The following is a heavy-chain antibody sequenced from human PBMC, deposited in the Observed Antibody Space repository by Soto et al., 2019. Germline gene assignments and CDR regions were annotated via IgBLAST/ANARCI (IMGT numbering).Heavy chain of an antibody. CDR3: ARHRNSYALNSSDP. CDR1: GGSISTYY. CDR2: IYYSGST. D-gene: IGHD5-18*01. J-gene: IGHJ5*02. V-gene: IGHV4-59*08. Sequence: SETLSLTCTVSGGSISTYYWNWIRQPPGKGLEWIGDIYYSGSTNYNPSLKSRVTISVDTSKNQFSLKLSSVTAADTAVYYCARHRNSYALNSSDPWGQGALVTVSS.